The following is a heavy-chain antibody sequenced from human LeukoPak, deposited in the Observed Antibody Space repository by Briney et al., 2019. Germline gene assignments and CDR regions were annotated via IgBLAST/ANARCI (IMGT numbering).Heavy chain of an antibody. V-gene: IGHV4-59*01. CDR1: GGSISSYY. CDR2: ISYSGST. CDR3: AREPGFDSSGYLNWFDP. Sequence: SETLSLTCTVSGGSISSYYWSWIRQPPGKGLEGIACISYSGSTKYNPSLKSRVTISVDTSQNQLSLKLSSVTAADTAVYYCAREPGFDSSGYLNWFDPGAREPWSPSPQ. J-gene: IGHJ5*02. D-gene: IGHD3-22*01.